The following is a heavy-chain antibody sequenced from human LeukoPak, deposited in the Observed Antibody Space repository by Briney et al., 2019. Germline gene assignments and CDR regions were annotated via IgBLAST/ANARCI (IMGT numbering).Heavy chain of an antibody. D-gene: IGHD3-22*01. CDR3: AKDLSGYYDSSGYYWVY. J-gene: IGHJ4*02. Sequence: GGSLRLSCAASGFIFSSYWMHWVRQAPGKGLVWVSRVNTDGSTTNYADSVKGRFTISRDNSKNTLYLQMNSLRAEDTAVYYCAKDLSGYYDSSGYYWVYWGQGTLVTVSS. CDR2: VNTDGSTT. V-gene: IGHV3-74*01. CDR1: GFIFSSYW.